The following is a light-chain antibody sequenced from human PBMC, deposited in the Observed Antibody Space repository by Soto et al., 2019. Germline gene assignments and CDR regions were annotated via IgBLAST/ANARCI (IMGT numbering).Light chain of an antibody. J-gene: IGKJ4*01. CDR1: QSVSSSY. V-gene: IGKV3-20*01. CDR2: GAS. Sequence: EIVLTQSPGTLSLSPGERDTLSCRASQSVSSSYLAWYQQKPGQAPRLLMDGASSRATGIPDRFSGSGSGTDFTLTISRLEPEDFAVYYCQQHGDSLTFGGGTKVDIK. CDR3: QQHGDSLT.